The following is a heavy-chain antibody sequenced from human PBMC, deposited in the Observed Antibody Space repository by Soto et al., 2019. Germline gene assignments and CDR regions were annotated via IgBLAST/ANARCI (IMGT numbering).Heavy chain of an antibody. D-gene: IGHD2-2*03. CDR1: GGTFSSYA. CDR3: ASGYCSSTSCPTLYGMDV. J-gene: IGHJ6*02. V-gene: IGHV1-69*13. Sequence: SVKVSCKASGGTFSSYAISWVRQAPGQGLEWMGGIIPIFGTANYAQKFQGRVTITADESTSTAYMELSSLRSEDTAVYYCASGYCSSTSCPTLYGMDVWGQGTTVTVS. CDR2: IIPIFGTA.